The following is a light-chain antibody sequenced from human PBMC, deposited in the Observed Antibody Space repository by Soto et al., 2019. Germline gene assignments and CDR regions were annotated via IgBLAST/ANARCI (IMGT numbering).Light chain of an antibody. V-gene: IGKV1-39*01. CDR3: QQYNNWPT. CDR1: QIIGGF. CDR2: AAY. J-gene: IGKJ1*01. Sequence: DIQMTQSPSSLSVSVGDRFTITCRASQIIGGFLNWYQQKLGKAPKLLIDAAYSLQSGVPSRFSGSGSGKEFTLTINSLQSEDFAVYFCQQYNNWPTFGQGTKVDIK.